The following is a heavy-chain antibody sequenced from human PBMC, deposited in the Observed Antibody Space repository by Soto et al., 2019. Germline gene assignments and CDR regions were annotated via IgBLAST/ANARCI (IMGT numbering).Heavy chain of an antibody. Sequence: GASVKVSCKASGYTFTSYGSSWVRQAPGQGLEWMGWISAYNGNTNYAQKLQGRVTMTTDTSTSTAYMELRSLRSDDTAVYYCARDVQYSYGYRPFDYWGQGTLVTVSS. CDR2: ISAYNGNT. CDR1: GYTFTSYG. D-gene: IGHD5-18*01. CDR3: ARDVQYSYGYRPFDY. J-gene: IGHJ4*02. V-gene: IGHV1-18*01.